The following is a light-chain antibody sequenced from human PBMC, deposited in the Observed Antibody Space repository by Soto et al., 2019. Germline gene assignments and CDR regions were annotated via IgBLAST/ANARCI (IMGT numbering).Light chain of an antibody. CDR3: QQYYDTPPYMHT. Sequence: DIVMTQSPDSLAVSLGERATINCKSSQSVLSTSNNIHYLGWYQQKPGQPPKLLIYGASTRESGVPDRFSGSGSGTDFTLTISSMQAEDVAVYYCQQYYDTPPYMHTFRQGTQLEIK. J-gene: IGKJ2*01. CDR1: QSVLSTSNNIHY. V-gene: IGKV4-1*01. CDR2: GAS.